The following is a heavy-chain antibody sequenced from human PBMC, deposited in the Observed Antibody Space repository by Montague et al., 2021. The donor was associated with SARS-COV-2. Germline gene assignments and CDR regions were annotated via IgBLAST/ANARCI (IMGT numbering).Heavy chain of an antibody. CDR3: ASSYFGLQTQVDY. D-gene: IGHD2/OR15-2a*01. J-gene: IGHJ4*02. Sequence: TLSLTCNVSGGSIRSGDYYCTWLHQPPEKVLELIGNIYHSGSTYYKPSLKSPLTISVDTSKNQFYLKLNSVSATDTDVYYCASSYFGLQTQVDYWGQGTLVTVSS. CDR1: GGSIRSGDYY. CDR2: IYHSGST. V-gene: IGHV4-31*01.